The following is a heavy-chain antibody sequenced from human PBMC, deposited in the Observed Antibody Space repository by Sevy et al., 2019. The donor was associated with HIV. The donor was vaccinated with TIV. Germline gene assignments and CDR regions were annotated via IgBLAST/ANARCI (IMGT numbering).Heavy chain of an antibody. V-gene: IGHV3-53*01. CDR2: IYSGGNT. CDR1: GFIVSTKQ. CDR3: ARDPDDSLDAFDI. J-gene: IGHJ3*02. D-gene: IGHD3-9*01. Sequence: GGSLRLSCAASGFIVSTKQMNWVRQAPGRGLEWVSVIYSGGNTYYADSVKGRFTISRDDSKNTLYLQLNSLRAEDTAVYYCARDPDDSLDAFDIWGQGTMVTVSS.